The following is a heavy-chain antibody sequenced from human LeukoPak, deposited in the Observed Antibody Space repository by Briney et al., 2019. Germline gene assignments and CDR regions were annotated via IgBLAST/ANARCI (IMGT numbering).Heavy chain of an antibody. CDR1: GFTFSSHG. D-gene: IGHD3-22*01. V-gene: IGHV3-23*01. Sequence: GGSLRLSCAASGFTFSSHGMNWVRQAPGKGLEWVSGISPSGGITYYADSVKGRFTISRDNSKNTLYLQMNSLRAEDTAVYYCAKRTVPDVGYYDSSGDYFDYWGQGTLVTVSS. J-gene: IGHJ4*02. CDR2: ISPSGGIT. CDR3: AKRTVPDVGYYDSSGDYFDY.